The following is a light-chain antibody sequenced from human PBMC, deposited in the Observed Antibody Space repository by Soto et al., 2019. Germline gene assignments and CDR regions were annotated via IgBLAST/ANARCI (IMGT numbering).Light chain of an antibody. J-gene: IGLJ3*02. CDR1: SSDVGGYNY. CDR2: DVS. V-gene: IGLV2-14*03. Sequence: QSVLTQPASVSGSPGQSITISCTGTSSDVGGYNYVSWYQHHPGEPPKLMIYDVSNRPSGISSRFSASKSGNAAFLTISGLQAEDEGDYYCSSYTSSNTLVFGGGTQLTVL. CDR3: SSYTSSNTLV.